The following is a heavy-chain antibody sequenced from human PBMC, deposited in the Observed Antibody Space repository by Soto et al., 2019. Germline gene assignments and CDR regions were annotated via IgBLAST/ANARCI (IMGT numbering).Heavy chain of an antibody. CDR3: ARDRHLGRTGFDP. D-gene: IGHD6-6*01. Sequence: EVQLVESGGGLVQPGGSLRLSCAASGFTFSSYWMSWARQAPGKGLEWVANIKQDGSEKYYVDSVKGRFTISRDNAKNSLYLQMNSLRAEDTAVYYCARDRHLGRTGFDPWGQGTLVTVSS. J-gene: IGHJ5*02. CDR2: IKQDGSEK. CDR1: GFTFSSYW. V-gene: IGHV3-7*01.